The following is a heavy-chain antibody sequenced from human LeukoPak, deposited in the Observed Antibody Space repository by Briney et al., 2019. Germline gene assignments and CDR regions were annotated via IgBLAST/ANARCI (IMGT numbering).Heavy chain of an antibody. CDR1: GFTVSSNY. CDR2: IYSGGST. CDR3: ARDKKGSGSPRKTYYYYYMDV. D-gene: IGHD3-10*01. V-gene: IGHV3-53*05. J-gene: IGHJ6*03. Sequence: PGGSLRLSCAASGFTVSSNYMSWVRQAPGKGLEWVSVIYSGGSTYYADSVKGRFTISRDNYKNTLYLQMNSLRAEDTAVYYFARDKKGSGSPRKTYYYYYMDVCGKGTTVTVSS.